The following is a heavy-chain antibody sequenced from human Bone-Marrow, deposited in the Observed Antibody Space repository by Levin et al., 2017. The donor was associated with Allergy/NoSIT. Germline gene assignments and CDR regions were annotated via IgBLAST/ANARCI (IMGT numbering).Heavy chain of an antibody. J-gene: IGHJ5*02. CDR2: VYHGGST. CDR3: ARRDIGGDYGDWLDP. CDR1: IGSVSSGSW. Sequence: SQTLSLTCVVSIGSVSSGSWWNWVRQPPGKGLEWIGEVYHGGSTNYNPSLKSRVTISVDKSKNQFSLRLTSVTAADTAVYYCARRDIGGDYGDWLDPWGQGTLVTVSS. D-gene: IGHD4-17*01. V-gene: IGHV4-4*02.